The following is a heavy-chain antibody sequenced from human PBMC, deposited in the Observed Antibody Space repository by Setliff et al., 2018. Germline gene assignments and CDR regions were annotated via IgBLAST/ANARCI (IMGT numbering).Heavy chain of an antibody. V-gene: IGHV3-48*01. CDR1: GFTFSSYN. CDR2: ISGSSHII. D-gene: IGHD6-13*01. CDR3: ASAGHSGSWFPFDAFHI. J-gene: IGHJ3*02. Sequence: PGGSLRLSCAASGFTFSSYNMDWVRQAPGKGLEWVSYISGSSHIISYADSVKGRFTISRDNAKNSLYLQMNSLRAEDTAVYYCASAGHSGSWFPFDAFHIWGQGTMVTVSS.